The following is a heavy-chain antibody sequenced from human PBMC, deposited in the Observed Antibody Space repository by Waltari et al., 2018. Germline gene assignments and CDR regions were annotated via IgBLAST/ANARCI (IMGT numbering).Heavy chain of an antibody. CDR2: VRRDGAEK. V-gene: IGHV3-7*03. Sequence: EVQLVESGGGSVQPGGSLTLSCSGSGLNFNNDWMVWLRQAPGKGLEWLANVRRDGAEKNYVDSVKGRFTISRDNAENSLFLQMNSLSAEDAAVYYCATAGAYSPQGGRYYYDSWGQGTVVSVS. D-gene: IGHD2-21*01. J-gene: IGHJ4*02. CDR3: ATAGAYSPQGGRYYYDS. CDR1: GLNFNNDW.